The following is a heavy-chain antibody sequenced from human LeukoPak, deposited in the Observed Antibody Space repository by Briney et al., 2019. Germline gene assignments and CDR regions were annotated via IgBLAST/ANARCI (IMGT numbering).Heavy chain of an antibody. Sequence: SETLSLTCTVSGGSISSYYWSWIRQPPGKGLEWIGYIYYSGSTNYNPSLKSRVTISVDTSKNQFSLKLSSVTAADTAVYYCARDGNPSQMDVWGKGTTVTVSS. V-gene: IGHV4-59*01. CDR1: GGSISSYY. CDR3: ARDGNPSQMDV. D-gene: IGHD1-14*01. J-gene: IGHJ6*04. CDR2: IYYSGST.